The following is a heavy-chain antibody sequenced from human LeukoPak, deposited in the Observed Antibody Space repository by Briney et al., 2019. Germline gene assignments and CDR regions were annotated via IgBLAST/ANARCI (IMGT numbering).Heavy chain of an antibody. V-gene: IGHV1-18*01. Sequence: ASVKVSCKASGYTFTSYGISWVRQAPGQGLEWMGWISAYNGNTNYAQKLQGRVTMTTDTSTSTAYMELRSLRSGDTAVYYCARARDYYDSSGYYNYWGQGTLVTVSS. CDR2: ISAYNGNT. CDR3: ARARDYYDSSGYYNY. J-gene: IGHJ4*02. CDR1: GYTFTSYG. D-gene: IGHD3-22*01.